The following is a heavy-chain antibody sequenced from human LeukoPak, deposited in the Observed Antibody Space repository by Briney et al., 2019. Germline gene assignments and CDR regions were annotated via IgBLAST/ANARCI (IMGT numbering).Heavy chain of an antibody. CDR3: ARARRVNPYYYDSSGYYCLFDY. CDR2: INHSGST. V-gene: IGHV4-34*01. J-gene: IGHJ4*02. Sequence: SETLSLTCVVYGGSFSGYYWSWIRQPPGKGLEWIGEINHSGSTNYNPSLKSRVTISVDTSKNQFSLKLSSVTAADTAVYYCARARRVNPYYYDSSGYYCLFDYWGQGTLVTVSS. D-gene: IGHD3-22*01. CDR1: GGSFSGYY.